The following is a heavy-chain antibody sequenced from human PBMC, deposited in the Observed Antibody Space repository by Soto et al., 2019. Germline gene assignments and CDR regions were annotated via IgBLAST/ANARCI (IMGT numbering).Heavy chain of an antibody. CDR2: ISSSSSYI. Sequence: PGGSLRLSCAASGITFSSYSMNWVRQAPGKGLEWVSSISSSSSYIYYADSVKGRFTISRDNAKNSLYLQMNSLRAEDTAVYYCAVGYCSSTSCYAPRLYYYGMDVWGQGTTVTVSS. CDR1: GITFSSYS. J-gene: IGHJ6*02. D-gene: IGHD2-2*01. CDR3: AVGYCSSTSCYAPRLYYYGMDV. V-gene: IGHV3-21*01.